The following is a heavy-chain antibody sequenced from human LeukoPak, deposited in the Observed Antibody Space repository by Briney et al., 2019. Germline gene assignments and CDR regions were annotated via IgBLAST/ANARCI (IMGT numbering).Heavy chain of an antibody. V-gene: IGHV1-3*01. CDR3: ARDLHTSGWPSWFGP. CDR1: GYTFTNFA. Sequence: ASVKVSCKASGYTFTNFAMHWVRQAPGQRLEWMGWINAGNGNTKYSQNFQGRVTVTRDTSANTAYMELSNLRSEDTAIYYCARDLHTSGWPSWFGPWGQGTLVTVSS. D-gene: IGHD6-19*01. J-gene: IGHJ5*02. CDR2: INAGNGNT.